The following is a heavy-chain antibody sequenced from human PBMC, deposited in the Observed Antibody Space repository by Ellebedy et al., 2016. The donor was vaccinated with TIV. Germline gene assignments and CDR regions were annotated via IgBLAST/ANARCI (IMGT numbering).Heavy chain of an antibody. D-gene: IGHD6-13*01. CDR1: GITFSRYW. V-gene: IGHV3-74*01. CDR3: AKPSDPNPGYSASWATYFDS. J-gene: IGHJ4*02. CDR2: IDNDGTRT. Sequence: GGSLRLSXAASGITFSRYWMHWVRQVPGKGLVWVSRIDNDGTRTDYADSVKERFTISRDNSKNTLFVQMNSLRVEDTAVYYCAKPSDPNPGYSASWATYFDSWGQGTLVTVSS.